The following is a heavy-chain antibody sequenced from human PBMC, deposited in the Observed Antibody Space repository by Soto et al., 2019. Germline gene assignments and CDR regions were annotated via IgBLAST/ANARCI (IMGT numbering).Heavy chain of an antibody. V-gene: IGHV3-23*04. CDR1: GFTFSSYA. J-gene: IGHJ6*02. CDR3: ATHGGVSSLPYVGVDI. CDR2: ISGSGGST. Sequence: EVQLVESAGGLVQPGGSLRLSCAASGFTFSSYALSWVRKPPRKGLEWVSAISGSGGSTYYSDSVRCRFAMSRDNSKNKFYMPMSSLRAHGAAVYYWATHGGVSSLPYVGVDIGGQGTSVTVSS. D-gene: IGHD3-16*01.